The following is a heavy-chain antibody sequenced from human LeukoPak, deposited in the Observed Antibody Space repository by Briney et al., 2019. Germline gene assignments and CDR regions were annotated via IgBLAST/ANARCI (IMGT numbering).Heavy chain of an antibody. CDR1: GFTFSSYA. Sequence: PGGSLRLSCAASGFTFSSYAMNWVRQAPGKGLEWVSSISSSSSYIYYANSVKGRFTISRDNAKNSLYLQMNSLRAEDTAVYYCARVQYSSNTFQHWGQGTLVTVSS. V-gene: IGHV3-21*01. D-gene: IGHD6-13*01. J-gene: IGHJ1*01. CDR3: ARVQYSSNTFQH. CDR2: ISSSSSYI.